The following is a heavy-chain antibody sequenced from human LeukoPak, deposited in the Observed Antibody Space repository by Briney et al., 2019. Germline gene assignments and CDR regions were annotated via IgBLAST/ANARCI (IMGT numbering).Heavy chain of an antibody. J-gene: IGHJ5*02. D-gene: IGHD2-2*01. CDR3: ARDIVVVPAAAFDP. V-gene: IGHV1-69*05. CDR2: IIPIFGTA. Sequence: SVKVSCKAFGGTFSSYAISWVRQAPGQGLEWMGGIIPIFGTANYAQKLQGRVTMTTDTSTSTAYMELRSLRSDDTAVYYCARDIVVVPAAAFDPWGQGTLVTVSS. CDR1: GGTFSSYA.